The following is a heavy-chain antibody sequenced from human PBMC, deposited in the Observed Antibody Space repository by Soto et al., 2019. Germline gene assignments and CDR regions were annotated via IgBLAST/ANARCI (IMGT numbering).Heavy chain of an antibody. J-gene: IGHJ4*02. CDR3: ARGGLYCSSTSCYPRF. CDR1: GCTFSSYA. V-gene: IGHV3-64*01. D-gene: IGHD2-2*01. CDR2: ISSNGGST. Sequence: GAALRLSCAASGCTFSSYAMHWVRQAPGKGLEYVSAISSNGGSTYYANSVKGRFTISRDNSKNTLYLQMGSLRAEDMAVYYCARGGLYCSSTSCYPRFWGQGTLVTVSS.